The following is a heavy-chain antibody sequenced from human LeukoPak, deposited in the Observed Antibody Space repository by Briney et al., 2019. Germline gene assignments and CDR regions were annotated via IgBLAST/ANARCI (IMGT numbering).Heavy chain of an antibody. J-gene: IGHJ6*03. V-gene: IGHV1-2*02. CDR2: INPNSGGT. D-gene: IGHD3-10*01. Sequence: ASVKVSCKASGYTFTGYYMHWVRQAPGQGLEWMGWINPNSGGTNYAQKFQGRVTMTRDTSIRTAYMELSRLRSDDTAVYYCARDRYYYGSGRDYMDVWGKGTTVTISS. CDR1: GYTFTGYY. CDR3: ARDRYYYGSGRDYMDV.